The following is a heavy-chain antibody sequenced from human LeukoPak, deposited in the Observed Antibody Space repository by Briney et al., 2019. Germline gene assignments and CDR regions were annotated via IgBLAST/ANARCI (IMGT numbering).Heavy chain of an antibody. J-gene: IGHJ5*02. CDR2: ISYDGSNE. Sequence: GRSLRLSCAASGFTFSSYAMHWVRQAPGKGLEWVAVISYDGSNEYYADSVKGRFTISRDNSKNTLYLQMNSLRAEDTAVYYCARRGYCSSTSCPLWFDPWGQGTLVTVSS. CDR1: GFTFSSYA. V-gene: IGHV3-30-3*01. CDR3: ARRGYCSSTSCPLWFDP. D-gene: IGHD2-2*01.